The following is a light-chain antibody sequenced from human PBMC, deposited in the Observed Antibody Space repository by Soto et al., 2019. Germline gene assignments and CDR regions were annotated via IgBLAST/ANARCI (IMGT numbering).Light chain of an antibody. CDR1: QSISSY. CDR3: QQSYSTFMYT. J-gene: IGKJ2*01. CDR2: AAS. V-gene: IGKV1-39*01. Sequence: DIQMTQSPSSLSASVGDRVTITCRASQSISSYLNWYQQKPGKAPKLLIYAASSLQSGVPSRFSGSGFGTDFTLTISSLQPEDFATYYCQQSYSTFMYTFGQGTKLEIK.